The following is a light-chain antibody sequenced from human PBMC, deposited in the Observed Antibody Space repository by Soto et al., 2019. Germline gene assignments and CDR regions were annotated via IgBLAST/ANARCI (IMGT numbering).Light chain of an antibody. CDR3: SSYTSTSTYV. CDR1: SSDVGSYNL. Sequence: QSVLTQPASVSGSPGQSITISCTGTSSDVGSYNLVSWYQQYPGKAPKLMIYEVTNRPSGVSHRFSGSKSGNTASLTISGLRAEDEADYYCSSYTSTSTYVFGTGTKLTVL. V-gene: IGLV2-14*02. CDR2: EVT. J-gene: IGLJ1*01.